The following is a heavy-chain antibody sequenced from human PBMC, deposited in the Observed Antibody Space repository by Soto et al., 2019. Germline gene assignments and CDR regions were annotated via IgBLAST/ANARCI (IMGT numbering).Heavy chain of an antibody. Sequence: PGGSLRLSCAASGFTFSSYAMSWVRQAPGKGLEWVSAISGSGGSTYYADSVKGRFTISRDNSKNTLYLQMNSLRAEDTAVYYCAKGALISWYGDYGFDYWGQGTLVTVSS. J-gene: IGHJ4*02. V-gene: IGHV3-23*01. CDR1: GFTFSSYA. CDR3: AKGALISWYGDYGFDY. D-gene: IGHD4-17*01. CDR2: ISGSGGST.